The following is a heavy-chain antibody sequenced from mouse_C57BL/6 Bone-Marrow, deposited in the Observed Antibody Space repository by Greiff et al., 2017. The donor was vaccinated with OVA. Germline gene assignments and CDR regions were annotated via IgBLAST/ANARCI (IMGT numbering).Heavy chain of an antibody. CDR3: AREGYYGSSDTYFYV. Sequence: EVKLMESGPGMVKPSQSLSLTCTVPGYSITSGYDWHLIRHFPGNKLEWMGYISYSGSTNYNPSFKSRTSITHDTSTNHSFLKLNSVTTEDTATYFCAREGYYGSSDTYFYVWGTGTTVTVSS. J-gene: IGHJ1*03. V-gene: IGHV3-1*01. CDR1: GYSITSGYD. D-gene: IGHD1-1*01. CDR2: ISYSGST.